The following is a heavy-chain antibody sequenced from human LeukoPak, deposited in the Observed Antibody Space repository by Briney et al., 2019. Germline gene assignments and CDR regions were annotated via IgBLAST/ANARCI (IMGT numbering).Heavy chain of an antibody. CDR2: ISLDGGAT. J-gene: IGHJ4*02. CDR3: ATEGGTSGHAGYFDY. Sequence: PGGYLRLSCAASGFSFSTYVMHWLRQAPGKGLEWVAGISLDGGATHYADSVRGRFTISRDESKSTLYLQMNTLRPEDTAVFYCATEGGTSGHAGYFDYWGQGALVTVSS. D-gene: IGHD2-8*01. CDR1: GFSFSTYV. V-gene: IGHV3-30*04.